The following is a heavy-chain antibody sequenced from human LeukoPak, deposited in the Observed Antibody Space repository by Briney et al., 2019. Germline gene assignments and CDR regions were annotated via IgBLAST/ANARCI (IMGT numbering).Heavy chain of an antibody. CDR2: ISWNSGNI. CDR3: AKGIDYDFWSSFDY. V-gene: IGHV3-9*03. CDR1: GFTYDDYA. D-gene: IGHD3-3*01. Sequence: GRSLRLSCVASGFTYDDYAMHWVRQVPGKGLEWVSGISWNSGNIGYADSVKGRFTISRDNAKNSLHLQMNSLRAGDMALYYCAKGIDYDFWSSFDYWGQGTLVTVSS. J-gene: IGHJ4*02.